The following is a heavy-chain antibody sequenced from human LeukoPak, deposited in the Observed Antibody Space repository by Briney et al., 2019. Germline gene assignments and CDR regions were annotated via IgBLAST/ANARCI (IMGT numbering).Heavy chain of an antibody. CDR1: GFTFSNYD. D-gene: IGHD1-1*01. CDR3: ARGGAGRTEDDVFDI. V-gene: IGHV3-21*01. Sequence: PGGSLRLSCAASGFTFSNYDMNWVRQAPGKGLEWVSIISSGSSSIFYADSLKGRFTISRDNAKNSLYLQMNSLRADDTAVYYCARGGAGRTEDDVFDIWGQGTMVTVSS. CDR2: ISSGSSSI. J-gene: IGHJ3*02.